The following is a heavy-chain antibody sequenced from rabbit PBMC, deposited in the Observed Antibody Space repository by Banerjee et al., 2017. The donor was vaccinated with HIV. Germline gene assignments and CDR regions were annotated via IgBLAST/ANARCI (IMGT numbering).Heavy chain of an antibody. J-gene: IGHJ4*01. CDR1: GFDFSSYY. CDR3: ARAIRSGADGYGHFNL. V-gene: IGHV1S40*01. Sequence: QSLEESGGDLVKPGGSLTLSCKASGFDFSSYYMSWVRQAPGKGLEWIGCIYTGSSGSTYYASWAKGRFTISKTSSTTVTLQMTSLTAADTATFFCARAIRSGADGYGHFNLWGPGTLVTVS. D-gene: IGHD6-1*01. CDR2: IYTGSSGST.